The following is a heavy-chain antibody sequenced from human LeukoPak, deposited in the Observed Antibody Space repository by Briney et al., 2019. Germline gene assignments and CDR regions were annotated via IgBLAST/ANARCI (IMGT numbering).Heavy chain of an antibody. D-gene: IGHD5-18*01. Sequence: ASVKVSCKASGYTFTSYGISWVRQAPGQGLEWMGWISAYNGNTNYAQKLQGRVTMTTDTSTSTAYMELRSLRSDDTAVYYCARLRGYSYLSGDYYYMDVWGKGTTVTVSS. J-gene: IGHJ6*03. CDR3: ARLRGYSYLSGDYYYMDV. CDR1: GYTFTSYG. V-gene: IGHV1-18*01. CDR2: ISAYNGNT.